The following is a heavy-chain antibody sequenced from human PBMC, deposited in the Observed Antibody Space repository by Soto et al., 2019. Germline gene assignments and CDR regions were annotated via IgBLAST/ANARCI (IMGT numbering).Heavy chain of an antibody. J-gene: IGHJ4*02. CDR1: GFTFSSSW. CDR2: INSDGSTT. Sequence: EVQLVESGGGLVQPGESLRLSCAASGFTFSSSWMHWVRQAPGKGLVWVSRINSDGSTTQYADSVRGRFTISRDNAKNTLFLEVNSLTIEDTAVYCCACLPMPRGPGCFWGQGTLVTVS. CDR3: ACLPMPRGPGCF. V-gene: IGHV3-74*03. D-gene: IGHD3-10*01.